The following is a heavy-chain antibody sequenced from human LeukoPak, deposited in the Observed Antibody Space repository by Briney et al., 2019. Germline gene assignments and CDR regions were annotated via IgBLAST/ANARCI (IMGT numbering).Heavy chain of an antibody. CDR3: TTSYHRYCSTTGSPTRV. CDR1: GFSFGAYL. CDR2: IRGKAYGETP. Sequence: GGSLRLSCTASGFSFGAYLISWVRQAPGQGLEWAGYIRGKAYGETPEYAASVKGRFTISRDDSNTIAYLQMNSLKTEDTAVYSSTTSYHRYCSTTGSPTRVCGQG. V-gene: IGHV3-49*04. J-gene: IGHJ6*02. D-gene: IGHD2-2*01.